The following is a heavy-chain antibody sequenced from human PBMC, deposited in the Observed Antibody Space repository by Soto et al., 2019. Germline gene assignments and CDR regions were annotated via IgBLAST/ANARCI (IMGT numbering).Heavy chain of an antibody. J-gene: IGHJ1*01. V-gene: IGHV1-18*01. Sequence: QVPLVQSGAEVKKPGASVKVSCKASGYTFTSYGISWVRQAPGQGLEWMGWISAYNGNTNYAQKLQGRVTMTTDTSTSTAYMELRSLRSDDTAVYYCARGLKYYDFWSGYYSAEYFQHWGQGTLVTVSS. CDR2: ISAYNGNT. CDR1: GYTFTSYG. CDR3: ARGLKYYDFWSGYYSAEYFQH. D-gene: IGHD3-3*01.